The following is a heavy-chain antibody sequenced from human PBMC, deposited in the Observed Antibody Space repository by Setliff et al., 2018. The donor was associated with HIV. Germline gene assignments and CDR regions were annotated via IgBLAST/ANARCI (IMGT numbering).Heavy chain of an antibody. CDR1: GASISSSHYY. D-gene: IGHD6-19*01. CDR2: ICNTGSI. Sequence: PSETLSLTCTVSGASISSSHYYWGWIRQPPGKGLEWIGSICNTGSIHYNPSLESRVTISVDTSKNQFSLKLSSVTAADTAVYYCARRTYGSGRSDPWGQGTLVTVSS. V-gene: IGHV4-39*01. CDR3: ARRTYGSGRSDP. J-gene: IGHJ5*02.